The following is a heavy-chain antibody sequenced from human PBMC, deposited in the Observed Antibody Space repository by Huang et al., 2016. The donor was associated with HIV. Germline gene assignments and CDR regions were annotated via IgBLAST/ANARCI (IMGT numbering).Heavy chain of an antibody. J-gene: IGHJ5*01. V-gene: IGHV4-30-4*08. CDR2: IYDSGST. Sequence: QVQLQESGPGLVKPSQTLSVTCTVSGGSVSSGGYYWSWVRQPPGKGLEWIGYIYDSGSTYYSPSLNGRVTISIDTSKNQISLRLRSVTAADTAIYYCAREGDYYGSGTIADSWGQGTLVTVSS. CDR1: GGSVSSGGYY. D-gene: IGHD3-10*01. CDR3: AREGDYYGSGTIADS.